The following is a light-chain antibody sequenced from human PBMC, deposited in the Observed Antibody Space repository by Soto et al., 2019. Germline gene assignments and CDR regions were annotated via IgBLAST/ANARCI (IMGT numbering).Light chain of an antibody. J-gene: IGKJ5*01. CDR3: QQDRSCTVT. V-gene: IGKV1D-12*01. CDR2: ATS. Sequence: DSQMIHSPCSLSASFGYTFTIAFRSSQDVGRWLSWYQQKPGKAPKILIFATSTLQSGVPSRFSGSGSGTDFTLTITSLQSEDFATYYCQQDRSCTVTFGQGTRLEIK. CDR1: QDVGRW.